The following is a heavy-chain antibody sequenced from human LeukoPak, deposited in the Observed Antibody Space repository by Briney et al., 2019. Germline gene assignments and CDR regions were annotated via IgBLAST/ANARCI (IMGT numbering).Heavy chain of an antibody. CDR1: GYAFTSYY. Sequence: ASVKVSCKASGYAFTSYYMHWVRQAPGQGLEWMGIINPSGGSTTYAQKFQGRVTLTSDTSTSTVYMDLSGLRFDDTAVYCCAREVGATGNDWFDPWGQGTLVTVSS. CDR3: AREVGATGNDWFDP. CDR2: INPSGGST. J-gene: IGHJ5*02. D-gene: IGHD1-26*01. V-gene: IGHV1-46*01.